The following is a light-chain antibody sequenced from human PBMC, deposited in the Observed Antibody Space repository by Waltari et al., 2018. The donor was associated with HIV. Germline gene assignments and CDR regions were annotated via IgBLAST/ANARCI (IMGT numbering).Light chain of an antibody. Sequence: QSVLTQPPPASGTPGQRVTITCSGSSPNIGPSPGNWYQQLDESAPKLLIYRSDHRPSGVPARFSGSKSATSAVLAISGLQSEDEATYYCASWDDSLNGVIFGGVTELTVL. CDR1: SPNIGPSP. CDR3: ASWDDSLNGVI. CDR2: RSD. V-gene: IGLV1-44*01. J-gene: IGLJ2*01.